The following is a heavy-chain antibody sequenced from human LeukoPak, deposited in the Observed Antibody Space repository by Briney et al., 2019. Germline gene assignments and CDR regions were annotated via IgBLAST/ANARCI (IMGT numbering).Heavy chain of an antibody. CDR3: ARSPNRGSGWYPL. V-gene: IGHV4-59*01. CDR2: VFYTGST. D-gene: IGHD6-19*01. Sequence: SETLSLTCTVSGDSINDYCWHWIRQPQGKELEWIGYVFYTGSTNYNPSLESRVTITLDTSNNQFSLKLTSVTAADTAMYYCARSPNRGSGWYPLWGQGILVTVSS. J-gene: IGHJ4*02. CDR1: GDSINDYC.